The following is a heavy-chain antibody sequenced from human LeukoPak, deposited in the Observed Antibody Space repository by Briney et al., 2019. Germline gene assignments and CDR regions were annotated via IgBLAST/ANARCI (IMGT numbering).Heavy chain of an antibody. Sequence: PGGSLRLSCAASGFTFSSYGKHWVCQAPGKGLEWVTFIRYDGSNKYYADSVKGRFTISRDNSKNTLYLQMNSLSAEDTAVYYCAKTGGTYYDFWSGDYWGQGTLVTVSS. D-gene: IGHD3-3*01. V-gene: IGHV3-30*02. CDR1: GFTFSSYG. J-gene: IGHJ4*02. CDR3: AKTGGTYYDFWSGDY. CDR2: IRYDGSNK.